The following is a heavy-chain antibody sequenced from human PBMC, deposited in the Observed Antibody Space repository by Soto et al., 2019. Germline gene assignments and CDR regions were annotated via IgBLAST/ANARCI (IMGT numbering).Heavy chain of an antibody. Sequence: EVQLLESGGALVQPGGSLRLSCAVSGVTFSKYAMSWVRQPPGKGPEWVASITGSGGLTYYADSVKGRFTISRDNSKNSMFLQMNRRSDEDTATYYCSKGDYGGNSPYWYFDLWGRGTLVSVSS. J-gene: IGHJ2*01. CDR3: SKGDYGGNSPYWYFDL. D-gene: IGHD4-17*01. V-gene: IGHV3-23*01. CDR2: ITGSGGLT. CDR1: GVTFSKYA.